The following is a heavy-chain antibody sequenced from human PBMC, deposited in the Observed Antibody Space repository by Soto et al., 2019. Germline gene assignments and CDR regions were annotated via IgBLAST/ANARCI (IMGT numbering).Heavy chain of an antibody. CDR2: ISPFNGNT. J-gene: IGHJ3*02. D-gene: IGHD3-3*01. CDR1: GYIFTSYG. Sequence: QLQLVQSGAEVKKPGASVKVSCKTSGYIFTSYGINWVRQAPGQGLEWMGWISPFNGNTKFAQKLQGRATMTTDTPTSTAYMELRSLRSHDTAMYFCARDFWSLLLVPGPPLPGGSGSTRCGFDIWGQGTMVTVSS. CDR3: ARDFWSLLLVPGPPLPGGSGSTRCGFDI. V-gene: IGHV1-18*01.